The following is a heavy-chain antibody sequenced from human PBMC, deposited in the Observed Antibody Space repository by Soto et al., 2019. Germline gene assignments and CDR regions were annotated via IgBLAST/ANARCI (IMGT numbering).Heavy chain of an antibody. V-gene: IGHV3-30*18. J-gene: IGHJ5*02. CDR2: ISYDGSKK. CDR1: EFTFSDYG. Sequence: QVQLVESGGGVVQPGRSLRLSCAASEFTFSDYGMHWVRQAPGKGLDWVAVISYDGSKKYYADSVKGRFTISRDNSKNTLYLQMNSLRVEDTAVYYCAKDEGKSGIDPWGQGTLVTVSS. CDR3: AKDEGKSGIDP.